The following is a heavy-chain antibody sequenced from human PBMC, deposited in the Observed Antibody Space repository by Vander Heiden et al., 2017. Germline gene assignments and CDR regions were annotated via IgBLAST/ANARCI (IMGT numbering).Heavy chain of an antibody. CDR2: IWYDGSNK. CDR3: ARDQATHASNYYYYYGMDV. V-gene: IGHV3-33*01. Sequence: QVQLVESGGGVVQPGRSLRLPCAASGFTFSSYGMHWVRQAPGKGVGWVAVIWYDGSNKYYADSVKGRVTISRDNSKNTLYLQMNSLRAEDTAVYYCARDQATHASNYYYYYGMDVWGQGTTVTVSS. CDR1: GFTFSSYG. J-gene: IGHJ6*02.